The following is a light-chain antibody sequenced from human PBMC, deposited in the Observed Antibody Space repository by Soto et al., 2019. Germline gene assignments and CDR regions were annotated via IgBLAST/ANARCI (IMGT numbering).Light chain of an antibody. CDR3: QNYNSFSRFT. CDR1: QGISNY. Sequence: DIQMTQSPSSLSASVGDRVTITCRASQGISNYLAWYQQKPGKVPNLLIYGASTLQSGFPSRYSGSGSGTDFTLTISSLQPEDVATYYCQNYNSFSRFTFGPGTKVDIK. V-gene: IGKV1-27*01. J-gene: IGKJ3*01. CDR2: GAS.